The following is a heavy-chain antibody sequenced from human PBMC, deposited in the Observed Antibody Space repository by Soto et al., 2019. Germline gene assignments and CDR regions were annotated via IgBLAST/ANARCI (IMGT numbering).Heavy chain of an antibody. Sequence: VQLVQSGAEVKKPGSSVTVSCKASGGTFGNSAISWVRQAPGQGIEWMGGTIPIFPTPAYAQKFQGRFTITEEESTRSGYMELTLLRSEDTAVYYCARDTDRLHLGGNYYYAMDVCGQWTTVTVS. J-gene: IGHJ6*02. CDR2: TIPIFPTP. V-gene: IGHV1-69*12. CDR1: GGTFGNSA. CDR3: ARDTDRLHLGGNYYYAMDV. D-gene: IGHD3-3*02.